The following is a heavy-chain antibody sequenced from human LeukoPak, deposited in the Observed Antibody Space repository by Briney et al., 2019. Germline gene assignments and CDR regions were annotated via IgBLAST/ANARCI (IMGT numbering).Heavy chain of an antibody. J-gene: IGHJ4*02. CDR1: GFTFSSYS. CDR3: AKSRRDYDFWSGYY. V-gene: IGHV3-48*01. D-gene: IGHD3-3*01. CDR2: ISSSSSTI. Sequence: GGSLRLSCAASGFTFSSYSMNWVRQAPGKGLEWVSYISSSSSTIYYAYSVEGRFTISRDNSKNTLYLQMNSLTAEDTAVYYCAKSRRDYDFWSGYYWGQGTLVTVSS.